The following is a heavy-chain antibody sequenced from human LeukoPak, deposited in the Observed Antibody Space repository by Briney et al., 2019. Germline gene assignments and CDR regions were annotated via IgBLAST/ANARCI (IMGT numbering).Heavy chain of an antibody. D-gene: IGHD3-10*01. CDR1: GGPISNYY. J-gene: IGHJ4*02. V-gene: IGHV4-59*08. CDR2: IHYSGIT. CDR3: ASSGNYYFTLDY. Sequence: ASETLSLTCSASGGPISNYYWSWIRQPPGKGLEWIGYIHYSGITKYNPSVKSRVTVSLDTSKNQFSLKLSSVTAADTAVYYCASSGNYYFTLDYWGQGTLVTVSS.